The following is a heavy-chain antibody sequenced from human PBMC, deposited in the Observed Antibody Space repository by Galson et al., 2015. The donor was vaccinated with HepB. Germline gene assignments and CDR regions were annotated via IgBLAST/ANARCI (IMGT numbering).Heavy chain of an antibody. D-gene: IGHD6-13*01. CDR3: ARVPSSSWYPSGMDV. CDR2: TSYRSKWYN. J-gene: IGHJ6*02. CDR1: GDSVSSNSAA. Sequence: CAISGDSVSSNSAAWNWIRQSPSRGLEWLGRTSYRSKWYNDYAVSVKSRITINPDTSKNQFSLQLNSVTPEDTAVYYCARVPSSSWYPSGMDVWGQGTTVTVSS. V-gene: IGHV6-1*01.